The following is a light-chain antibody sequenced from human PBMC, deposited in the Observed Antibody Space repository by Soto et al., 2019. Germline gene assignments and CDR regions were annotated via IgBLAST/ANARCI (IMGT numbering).Light chain of an antibody. CDR1: SSNIGNNY. CDR2: DNN. J-gene: IGLJ2*01. Sequence: QSVLTQPPSVSAAPEQTVTISCSGSSSNIGNNYVSWYQQLPGTAPKLLIYDNNKRPSGIPDRFSGSKSGTSATLGITGLQTGDEADYYGGTWDSSLSAVVFGGGTKLTVL. CDR3: GTWDSSLSAVV. V-gene: IGLV1-51*01.